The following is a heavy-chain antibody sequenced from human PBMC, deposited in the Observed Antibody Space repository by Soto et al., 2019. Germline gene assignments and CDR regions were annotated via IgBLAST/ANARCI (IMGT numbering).Heavy chain of an antibody. CDR2: ISSSGGTV. V-gene: IGHV3-11*01. CDR3: AKYLAAAGTRPLDY. CDR1: GFSFSDNY. J-gene: IGHJ4*02. D-gene: IGHD6-13*01. Sequence: PVGSLRLSCAASGFSFSDNYMSWARQAPGKGLQWVSYISSSGGTVYYADSVKGRFTISRDNAKNSLYLQMNSLRAEGTAVYYCAKYLAAAGTRPLDYWGQGTLVTVSS.